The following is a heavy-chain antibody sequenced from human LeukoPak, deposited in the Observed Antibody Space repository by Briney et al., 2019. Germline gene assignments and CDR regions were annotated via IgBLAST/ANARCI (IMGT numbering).Heavy chain of an antibody. J-gene: IGHJ4*02. Sequence: PSETLSLTCTVSGGSISSNSYYWGWIRQPPGKGLEWIGSIYYSGSTYYNPSLKSRVTISVDTSKNQFSLKLSSVTAADTAVFYCARAPFSSGWDKYYFDYWGLGTLVTVSS. D-gene: IGHD6-19*01. CDR3: ARAPFSSGWDKYYFDY. V-gene: IGHV4-39*07. CDR2: IYYSGST. CDR1: GGSISSNSYY.